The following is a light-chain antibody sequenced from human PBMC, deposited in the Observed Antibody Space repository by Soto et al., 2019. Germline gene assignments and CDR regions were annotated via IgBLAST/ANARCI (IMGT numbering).Light chain of an antibody. V-gene: IGKV1-5*01. CDR2: DAS. J-gene: IGKJ5*01. CDR3: QKYNSY. Sequence: DFQMTQSPSTLSASVGDKVTMTCRASQSMGSWLAWYQQKPGKAPKVLIYDASSLESGVPSRFSGSGSGTEFTLTISSLQPDDFATYYCQKYNSYFGQGTRLEIK. CDR1: QSMGSW.